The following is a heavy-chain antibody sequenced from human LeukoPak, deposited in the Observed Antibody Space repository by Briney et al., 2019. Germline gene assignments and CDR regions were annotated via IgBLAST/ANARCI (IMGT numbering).Heavy chain of an antibody. Sequence: SQTLSLTCAISGDSVSSNNTAWDWVRQSPSRGLEWLGRTYYRSKWDNDYATSVKGRITINPDTSKNQFSLNLSSVTAADTAVYYCARHYCSNGLCRYFDLWGRGTLVTVSS. D-gene: IGHD2-8*01. CDR3: ARHYCSNGLCRYFDL. V-gene: IGHV6-1*01. J-gene: IGHJ2*01. CDR2: TYYRSKWDN. CDR1: GDSVSSNNTA.